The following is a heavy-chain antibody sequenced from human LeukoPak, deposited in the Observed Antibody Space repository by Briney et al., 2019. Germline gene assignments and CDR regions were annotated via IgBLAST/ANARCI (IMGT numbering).Heavy chain of an antibody. CDR3: AKHSATFFIYYIDC. V-gene: IGHV3-23*01. Sequence: GGSLRLSCVASGFTFSSYGLSWVRQAPGKGLEWVSTISGSAYNTYYGDSVKGRFTISRDNSANTLYLEMNSLRAEDTALYYCAKHSATFFIYYIDCWGQGTLVTVSS. CDR1: GFTFSSYG. J-gene: IGHJ4*02. CDR2: ISGSAYNT. D-gene: IGHD1-26*01.